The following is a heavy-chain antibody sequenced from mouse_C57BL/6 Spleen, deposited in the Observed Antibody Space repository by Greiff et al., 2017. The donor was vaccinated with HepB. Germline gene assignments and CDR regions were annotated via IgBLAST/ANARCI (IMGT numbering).Heavy chain of an antibody. CDR3: ARGGLRRGDYYAMDY. CDR1: GYSFTGYY. CDR2: IYPYNGVS. D-gene: IGHD2-4*01. V-gene: IGHV1-31*01. J-gene: IGHJ4*01. Sequence: VQLKQSGPELVKPGASVKISCKASGYSFTGYYMHWVKQSHGNILDWIGYIYPYNGVSSYNQKFKGKATLTVDKSSSTAYMELRSLTSEDSAVYYCARGGLRRGDYYAMDYWGQGTSVTVSS.